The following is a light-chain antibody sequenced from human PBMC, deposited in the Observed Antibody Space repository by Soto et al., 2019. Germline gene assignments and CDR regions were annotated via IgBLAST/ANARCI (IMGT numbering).Light chain of an antibody. CDR1: QGISNY. J-gene: IGKJ2*01. CDR2: AAS. V-gene: IGKV1-27*01. Sequence: DIQMTQFPSSLSASVGDRVTITCRASQGISNYLAWYQQKPGKVPKLLIYAASTLPSGVPSRFSGSGSGTDFTLTIGSLQPEDVATYYCKKYNSAPYTFGQGTKLEIK. CDR3: KKYNSAPYT.